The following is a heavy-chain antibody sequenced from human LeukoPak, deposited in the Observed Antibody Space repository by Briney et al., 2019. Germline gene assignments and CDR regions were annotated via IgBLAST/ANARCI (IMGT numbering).Heavy chain of an antibody. CDR1: GGSISTYY. V-gene: IGHV4-59*01. CDR2: IYNSGST. D-gene: IGHD5-18*01. J-gene: IGHJ4*02. Sequence: PSETLSLTCTVSGGSISTYYWSWIRQPPGKGLEWIGYIYNSGSTNYNPSLKSRVTISVDTSKNKLSLKLSSVTAADTAVYYCARGGYSYGYDDDFDYWGQGTLVTVSS. CDR3: ARGGYSYGYDDDFDY.